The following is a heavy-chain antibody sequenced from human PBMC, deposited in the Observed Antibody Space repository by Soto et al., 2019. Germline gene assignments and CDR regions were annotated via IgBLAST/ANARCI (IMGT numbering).Heavy chain of an antibody. V-gene: IGHV4-39*01. J-gene: IGHJ1*01. D-gene: IGHD2-8*01. CDR1: GDSISNKNYH. Sequence: SETLSLTCTVSGDSISNKNYHWGWTRQPPGKGLEWIGTVYSNGHTYHNPSLTSRLAMAVDTSKHRFSLSLISVTAADTAVYFCASITNGRQGDSWGQGTLVTVSS. CDR2: VYSNGHT. CDR3: ASITNGRQGDS.